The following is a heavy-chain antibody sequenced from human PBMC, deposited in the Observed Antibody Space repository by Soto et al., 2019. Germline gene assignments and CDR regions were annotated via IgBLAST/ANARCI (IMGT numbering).Heavy chain of an antibody. CDR1: GGSISSGDYY. CDR3: ARAGGIGDYPERGPYYYGMDV. CDR2: IYYSGST. D-gene: IGHD4-17*01. J-gene: IGHJ6*02. V-gene: IGHV4-30-4*01. Sequence: KTSETLSLTCTVSGGSISSGDYYWSWIRQPPGKGLEWIGYIYYSGSTYYNPSLKSRVTISVDTSKNQFSLKLSSVTAADTAVYYCARAGGIGDYPERGPYYYGMDVWGQGTTVTVSS.